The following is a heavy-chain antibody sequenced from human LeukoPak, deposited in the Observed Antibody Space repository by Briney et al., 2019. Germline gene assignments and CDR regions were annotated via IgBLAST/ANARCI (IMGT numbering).Heavy chain of an antibody. Sequence: SETLSLTCTVSGGSISSYYWSWIRQPAGKGLEWIGRIYTSGSTNYNPSVKSRVTMSVDTSKNQFSLKLSSVTAADTAVYYCARVDPRPGGSGGYYYGSDYYGMDVWGQGTTVTVSS. CDR3: ARVDPRPGGSGGYYYGSDYYGMDV. CDR1: GGSISSYY. J-gene: IGHJ6*02. V-gene: IGHV4-4*07. D-gene: IGHD3-10*01. CDR2: IYTSGST.